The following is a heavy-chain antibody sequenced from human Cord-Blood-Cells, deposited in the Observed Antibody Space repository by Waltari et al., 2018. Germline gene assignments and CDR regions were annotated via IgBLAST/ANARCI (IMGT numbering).Heavy chain of an antibody. CDR2: IYYSGST. CDR3: ARQVKYYYDSSGYYFDY. V-gene: IGHV4-39*01. Sequence: QLQLQESGPGLVKPSETLSLTCTVSGGSISSSSSYRGWIRQPPGKGLEWIGSIYYSGSTYYNPSLKSRVTISVDTSKNQFSLKLSSVTAADTAVYYCARQVKYYYDSSGYYFDYWGQGTLVTVSS. J-gene: IGHJ4*02. D-gene: IGHD3-22*01. CDR1: GGSISSSSSY.